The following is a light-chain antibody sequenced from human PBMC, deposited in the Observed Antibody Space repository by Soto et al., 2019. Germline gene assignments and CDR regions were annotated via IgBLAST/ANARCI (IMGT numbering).Light chain of an antibody. CDR1: SSNFGSNT. J-gene: IGLJ1*01. Sequence: HSVLTQPPSASGTPGQRVTISCSGSSSNFGSNTVNWYQQLPGTAPKLLIYSNNQRPSGVPDRFSGSKSGTSASLAISGLQSEDEADYYCAAWDDSLNGLYVFGTGTKVTVL. CDR3: AAWDDSLNGLYV. V-gene: IGLV1-44*01. CDR2: SNN.